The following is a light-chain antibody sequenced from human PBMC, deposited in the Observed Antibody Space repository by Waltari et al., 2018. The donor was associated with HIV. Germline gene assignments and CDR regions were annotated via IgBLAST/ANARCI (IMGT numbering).Light chain of an antibody. Sequence: QSALTQPPSVSGAPGQRVTISCTGNRSNIGAGYFVHWYQHLPGTAPKLLVYSASRRPSRVPDRVSGSKSGTSASLVITGLQAEDEADYYCQSYDSSLRASVFGGGTKLTVL. CDR3: QSYDSSLRASV. CDR2: SAS. V-gene: IGLV1-40*01. J-gene: IGLJ2*01. CDR1: RSNIGAGYF.